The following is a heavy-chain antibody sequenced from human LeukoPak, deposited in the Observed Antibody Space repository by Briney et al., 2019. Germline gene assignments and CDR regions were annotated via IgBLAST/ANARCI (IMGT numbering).Heavy chain of an antibody. J-gene: IGHJ4*02. CDR1: GGTFSIYA. Sequence: SVNVSCKASGGTFSIYAISWVRQAHGQVLEWMGRIIPIFGTANYAQKFQGRVTITADKSTSTAYMELSSLRSEDTAVYYCAREAGYYDSSGYLDFDYWGQGTLVTVSS. CDR2: IIPIFGTA. V-gene: IGHV1-69*06. CDR3: AREAGYYDSSGYLDFDY. D-gene: IGHD3-22*01.